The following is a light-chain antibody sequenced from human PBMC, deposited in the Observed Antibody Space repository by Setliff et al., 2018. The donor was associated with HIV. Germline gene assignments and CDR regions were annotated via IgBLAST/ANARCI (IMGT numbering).Light chain of an antibody. J-gene: IGLJ2*01. CDR3: QSYDSSNVV. CDR2: EDN. Sequence: NFMLTQPHSVSESPGKTVTISCTCSSGSIASNYVQWYQQRPGSSTTTVIYEDNQRPSGVPDRFSGSIDSSSNSASLTISGLKTEDDADYYCQSYDSSNVVFGGGTQLTV. CDR1: SGSIASNY. V-gene: IGLV6-57*01.